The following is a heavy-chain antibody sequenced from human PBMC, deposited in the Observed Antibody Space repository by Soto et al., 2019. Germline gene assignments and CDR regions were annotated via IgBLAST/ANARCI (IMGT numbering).Heavy chain of an antibody. CDR3: AKDPTSYDSSAQFDS. D-gene: IGHD3-22*01. Sequence: PGGSLRLSCAASGFSFSIYAMNWVRQAPGKGLEWVSGISGGGGSTYHADSVKGRCTISRDNSKNTLYLQMNSLRAEDTAVYYCAKDPTSYDSSAQFDSWGQGTLVTVSS. J-gene: IGHJ4*02. CDR2: ISGGGGST. CDR1: GFSFSIYA. V-gene: IGHV3-23*01.